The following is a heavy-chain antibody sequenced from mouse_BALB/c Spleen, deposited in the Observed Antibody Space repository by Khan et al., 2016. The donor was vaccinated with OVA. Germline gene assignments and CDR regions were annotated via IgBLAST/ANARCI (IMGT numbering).Heavy chain of an antibody. CDR2: INPHFGET. D-gene: IGHD1-1*01. CDR3: ERIYGSDLDY. Sequence: VQLKQSGPELVKPGASVKISCKASGYSFTGYFMHWVMQSHGKSLEWIGRINPHFGETFYNQKFVDKATLTVDESSSTAHLEIRSLASEDSAVYYCERIYGSDLDYWGQGTTVTVSS. CDR1: GYSFTGYF. V-gene: IGHV1-20*02. J-gene: IGHJ2*01.